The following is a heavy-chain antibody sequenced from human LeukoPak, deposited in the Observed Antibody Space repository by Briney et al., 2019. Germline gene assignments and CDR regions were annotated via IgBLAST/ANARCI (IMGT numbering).Heavy chain of an antibody. V-gene: IGHV3-21*01. D-gene: IGHD6-19*01. Sequence: PGGSLRLSCTGSAFTFSNYAMNWVRQAPGKGLEWASTISSSGGITYYADSVKGRFTISRDNAKNSLYLQMNSLRAEDTAVYYCARENRAVAGAFDYWGQGTLVTVSS. CDR3: ARENRAVAGAFDY. CDR2: ISSSGGIT. J-gene: IGHJ4*02. CDR1: AFTFSNYA.